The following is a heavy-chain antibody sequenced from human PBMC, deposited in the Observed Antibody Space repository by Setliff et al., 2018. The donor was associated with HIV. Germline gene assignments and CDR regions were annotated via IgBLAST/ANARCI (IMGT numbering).Heavy chain of an antibody. CDR2: IYHSGST. D-gene: IGHD2-2*01. J-gene: IGHJ6*03. Sequence: GSLRLSCAASGFTFSNYAMNWVRQPPGKGLEWIGEIYHSGSTNYNPSLKSRVTISVDKSKNQFSLRLSSVTAADTAVYYCVRGYCSSTTCYDDYYYMDVWGKGSTVTVSS. CDR3: VRGYCSSTTCYDDYYYMDV. CDR1: GFTFSNYAM. V-gene: IGHV4-4*02.